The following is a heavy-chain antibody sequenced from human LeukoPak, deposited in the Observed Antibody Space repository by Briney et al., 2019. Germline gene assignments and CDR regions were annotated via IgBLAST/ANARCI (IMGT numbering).Heavy chain of an antibody. CDR2: ISAYNGNT. J-gene: IGHJ3*01. D-gene: IGHD6-13*01. CDR1: GYNFTSYT. CDR3: ARDEGAPIAAANV. Sequence: ASVKVSCKASGYNFTSYTISWVRQAPGQGLEWMGWISAYNGNTNYGQKLQGRVTMTTDTSTSTAYMELRSLRPDDTAVYYCARDEGAPIAAANVWGRGTMVIVSS. V-gene: IGHV1-18*01.